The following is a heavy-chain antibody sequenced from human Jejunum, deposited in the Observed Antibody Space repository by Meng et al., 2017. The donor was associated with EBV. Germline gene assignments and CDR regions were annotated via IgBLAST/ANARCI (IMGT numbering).Heavy chain of an antibody. D-gene: IGHD3-16*01. CDR1: GASISSNNW. CDR3: THYIWGTHPDGVY. CDR2: INHSGRN. J-gene: IGHJ4*01. V-gene: IGHV4-4*02. Sequence: SGLGLVNASGTVRPSWPGSGASISSNNWGSWVRQPTGKGLEWIGEINHSGRNNYKPSLKSRVTMSVDKSKNDFSLKLSSVNAADTAVYYCTHYIWGTHPDGVYWGHGTLVTVSS.